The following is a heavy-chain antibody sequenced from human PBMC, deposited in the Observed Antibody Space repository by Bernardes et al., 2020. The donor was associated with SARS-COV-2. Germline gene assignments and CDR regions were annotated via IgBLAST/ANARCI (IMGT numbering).Heavy chain of an antibody. CDR2: ISAGGKT. Sequence: GGCLSLSCAASGFTFSSYCMNWVRQVPGEGLEWVSGISAGGKTYYADSVRGRFTISRDNSQNTVYLQMNSLRAEDTAKYFCAKDKVSYSSDEFDIWGQGTMVTVSS. J-gene: IGHJ3*02. CDR3: AKDKVSYSSDEFDI. D-gene: IGHD3-10*01. CDR1: GFTFSSYC. V-gene: IGHV3-23*01.